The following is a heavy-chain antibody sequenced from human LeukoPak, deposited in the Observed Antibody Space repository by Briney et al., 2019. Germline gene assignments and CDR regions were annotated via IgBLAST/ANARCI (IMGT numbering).Heavy chain of an antibody. CDR1: GYTFTNYG. CDR2: INPNSGGT. CDR3: ARPLTAVTKTYYYYGLDV. V-gene: IGHV1-2*02. J-gene: IGHJ6*02. D-gene: IGHD4-11*01. Sequence: ASVKVSCKASGYTFTNYGISWVRQAPGQGLEWMGWINPNSGGTHYAQKFQGRVTMTRDTSIGTGYMELSRPRSDDTAVYYCARPLTAVTKTYYYYGLDVWGQGTAVTVSS.